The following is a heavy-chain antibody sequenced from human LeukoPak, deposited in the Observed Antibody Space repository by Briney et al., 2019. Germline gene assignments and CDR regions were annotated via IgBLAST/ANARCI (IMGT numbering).Heavy chain of an antibody. D-gene: IGHD4-17*01. CDR2: INPSGGST. J-gene: IGHJ3*02. CDR3: ARQHTVTTGFDI. Sequence: ASVKVSCKASGYTFTSYYMHWVRHAPGQGLEWEGIINPSGGSTSNAQKFQGRVTMTRDTSTSTVYMELSSLRSEDTAVYYCARQHTVTTGFDIWGQGTMVTVSS. CDR1: GYTFTSYY. V-gene: IGHV1-46*01.